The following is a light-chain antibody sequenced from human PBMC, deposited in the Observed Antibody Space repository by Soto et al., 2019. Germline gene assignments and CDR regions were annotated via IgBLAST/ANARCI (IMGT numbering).Light chain of an antibody. CDR1: QRVLYSSNNKNY. J-gene: IGKJ5*01. CDR2: WAS. Sequence: DLATTQYPDSLAVSLGESSTINCKSSQRVLYSSNNKNYLAWYQHKPGQPPKLLIYWASNRESGVPDRFSGSGSGTDFTLTISCLQSEDFATYYCHQYYSYPPITSGQGIRLEI. V-gene: IGKV4-1*01. CDR3: HQYYSYPPIT.